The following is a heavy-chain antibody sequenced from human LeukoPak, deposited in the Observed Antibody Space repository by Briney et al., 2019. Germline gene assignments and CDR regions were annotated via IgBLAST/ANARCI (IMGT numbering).Heavy chain of an antibody. V-gene: IGHV3-48*02. D-gene: IGHD1-26*01. Sequence: GGSLRLSCAASGFTFSNAWMNWVRQAPGKGLEWVSHITASGTAMFYADSVKGRFTISRDNAKNSLYLQMNSLRDEDTAVYYCASSGSYRFDYWGQGTLVTVSS. CDR3: ASSGSYRFDY. J-gene: IGHJ4*02. CDR1: GFTFSNAW. CDR2: ITASGTAM.